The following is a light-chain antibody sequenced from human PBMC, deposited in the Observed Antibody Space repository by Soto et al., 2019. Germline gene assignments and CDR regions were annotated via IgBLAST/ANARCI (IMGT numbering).Light chain of an antibody. V-gene: IGKV3-15*01. J-gene: IGKJ4*01. Sequence: EQVMTQSPAALSVSPGERATLSSRASQSVNSNLAWYQQNTGQAPRLLLYGASTRAPGIPARFSGSASGTEFTLTISSLQSEDSAVYYCQQYNDWPLTFGGGTKVEVK. CDR2: GAS. CDR1: QSVNSN. CDR3: QQYNDWPLT.